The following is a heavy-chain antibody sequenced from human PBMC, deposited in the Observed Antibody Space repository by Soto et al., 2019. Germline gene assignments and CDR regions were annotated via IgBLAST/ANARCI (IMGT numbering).Heavy chain of an antibody. J-gene: IGHJ5*01. V-gene: IGHV1-69*13. CDR2: ITPLYHA. D-gene: IGHD3-10*01. CDR1: GATFKNSA. Sequence: SVKVSCKTSGATFKNSAISWLRQAPGQGNEWMGGITPLYHATYAQKFQGRVTISADGSTSTVYMEPRSLRSDDTAVYYCARDREISARPGGLFGSCGRGTLVTVSS. CDR3: ARDREISARPGGLFGS.